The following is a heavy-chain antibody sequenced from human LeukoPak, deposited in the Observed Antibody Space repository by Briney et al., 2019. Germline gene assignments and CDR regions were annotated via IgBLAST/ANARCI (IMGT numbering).Heavy chain of an antibody. Sequence: GASVTVSCKASGYTFTSYGISWVRQAPGQGLEWMGWISAYNGNTNYAQKLQGRVTMTTDTSTSTAYMELRSLRSDDTAVYYCAREYCAGDCYSHGAYFDYWGQGTLVTVSS. CDR1: GYTFTSYG. CDR2: ISAYNGNT. CDR3: AREYCAGDCYSHGAYFDY. D-gene: IGHD2-21*02. V-gene: IGHV1-18*01. J-gene: IGHJ4*02.